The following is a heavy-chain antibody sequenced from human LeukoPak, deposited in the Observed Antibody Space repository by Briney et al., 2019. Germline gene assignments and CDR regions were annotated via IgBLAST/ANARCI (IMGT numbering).Heavy chain of an antibody. V-gene: IGHV1-18*01. D-gene: IGHD3-10*01. Sequence: ASVKVSCKASGYTFTSYGISWVRQAPGQGLEWMGWIGAYNGNTNYAQKLQGRVTMTTDTSTSTAYMELRSLRSDDTAVYYCARDNMVRGVFYYYYYMDVWGKGTTVTASS. CDR1: GYTFTSYG. CDR3: ARDNMVRGVFYYYYYMDV. CDR2: IGAYNGNT. J-gene: IGHJ6*03.